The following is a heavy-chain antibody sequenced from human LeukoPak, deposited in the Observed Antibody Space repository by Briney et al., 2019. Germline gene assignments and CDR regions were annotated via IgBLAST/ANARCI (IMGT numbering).Heavy chain of an antibody. V-gene: IGHV4-39*07. CDR2: IYYSGST. CDR3: ARDVPAAILAYYMDV. D-gene: IGHD2-2*02. CDR1: GFTFSSYW. Sequence: MPGGSLRLSCAASGFTFSSYWMSWIRQPPGKGLEWIGSIYYSGSTYYNPSLKSRVTISVDTSKNQFSLKLSSVTAADTAVYYCARDVPAAILAYYMDVWGKGTTVTVSS. J-gene: IGHJ6*03.